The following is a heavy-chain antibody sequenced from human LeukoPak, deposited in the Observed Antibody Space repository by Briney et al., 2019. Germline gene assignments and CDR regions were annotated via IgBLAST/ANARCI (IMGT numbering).Heavy chain of an antibody. CDR3: AKAPSFYSSGWYYFDY. Sequence: PGGSLRLSCAASGFTFSSYAMSWVRQAPGKGLEWVSAISGSGGSTYYADSVKGRFTIYRDNSKNTRYLQMNSLRAEDTAVYYCAKAPSFYSSGWYYFDYWGKGTLVTVSS. CDR1: GFTFSSYA. D-gene: IGHD6-19*01. J-gene: IGHJ4*02. CDR2: ISGSGGST. V-gene: IGHV3-23*01.